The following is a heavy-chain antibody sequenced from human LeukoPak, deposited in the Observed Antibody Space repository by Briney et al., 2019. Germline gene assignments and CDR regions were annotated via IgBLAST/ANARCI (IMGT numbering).Heavy chain of an antibody. CDR2: ISEDGGSA. J-gene: IGHJ4*02. CDR1: GFTFDDYA. D-gene: IGHD4-11*01. CDR3: ARDGYSSHFDY. Sequence: GRSLRLSCAASGFTFDDYAMHWVRQAPGKGLEWVCLISEDGGSAYYADSVKGRFTISRDNSKKSLYLQMNSLRTEDTAFYYCARDGYSSHFDYWGQGTLVTVSS. V-gene: IGHV3-43*02.